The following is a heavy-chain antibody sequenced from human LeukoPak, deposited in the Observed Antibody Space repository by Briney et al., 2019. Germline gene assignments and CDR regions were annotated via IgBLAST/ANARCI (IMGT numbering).Heavy chain of an antibody. D-gene: IGHD2-15*01. CDR3: ATAGYCSGGSCYSFDY. CDR2: ISSSSSYI. V-gene: IGHV3-21*01. J-gene: IGHJ4*02. Sequence: GGSLRLSCAASGFTFSSYSMNWVRQAPGKGLEWVSSISSSSSYIYYADSVKGRFTISRDNAKNSLYLQMNSLRAEDTAVYYCATAGYCSGGSCYSFDYWGQGTLVTVSS. CDR1: GFTFSSYS.